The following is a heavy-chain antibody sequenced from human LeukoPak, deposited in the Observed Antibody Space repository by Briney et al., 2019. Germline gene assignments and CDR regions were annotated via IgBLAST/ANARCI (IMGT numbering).Heavy chain of an antibody. CDR3: ARQDYGDYPFDY. J-gene: IGHJ4*02. D-gene: IGHD4-17*01. CDR2: INHSGST. Sequence: TSETLSLTCAVYGGSFSGYYWSWIRQPPGKGLEWIGEINHSGSTDHNPSLKSRVTISVDTSKNQFSLKLSSVTAADTAVYYCARQDYGDYPFDYWGQGTLVTVSS. V-gene: IGHV4-34*01. CDR1: GGSFSGYY.